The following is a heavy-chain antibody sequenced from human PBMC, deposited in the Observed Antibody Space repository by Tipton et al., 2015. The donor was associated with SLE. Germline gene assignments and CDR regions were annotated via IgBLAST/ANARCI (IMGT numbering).Heavy chain of an antibody. CDR1: GFTLTSYA. CDR3: ARQRLQPGGDYFDY. D-gene: IGHD4-11*01. Sequence: LRLSCAASGFTLTSYAMSWVRQAPGKGLEWIVSVYYTGSTYNNPSLKSRVSVSVDTSKTQFSLKLSSVTAADTAVYYCARQRLQPGGDYFDYWGQGTLVTVSS. V-gene: IGHV4-38-2*01. CDR2: VYYTGST. J-gene: IGHJ4*02.